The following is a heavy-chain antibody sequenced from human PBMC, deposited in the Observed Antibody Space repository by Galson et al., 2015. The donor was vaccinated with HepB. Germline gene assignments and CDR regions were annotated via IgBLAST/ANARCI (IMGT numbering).Heavy chain of an antibody. J-gene: IGHJ4*02. CDR1: GFTFSSYS. Sequence: SVKVSCKVYGFTFSSYSLTWVRQAPGQGLEWMGWISAYNGKTHFGQSVQGRLTLTTDTSTSTGYMELRNLKSDDTAVYYCARALTVLGEYYFDSWGQGTQVTVSS. CDR3: ARALTVLGEYYFDS. V-gene: IGHV1-18*01. CDR2: ISAYNGKT. D-gene: IGHD2/OR15-2a*01.